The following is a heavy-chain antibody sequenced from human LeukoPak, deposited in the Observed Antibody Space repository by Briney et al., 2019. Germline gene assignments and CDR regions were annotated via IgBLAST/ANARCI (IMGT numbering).Heavy chain of an antibody. J-gene: IGHJ6*03. V-gene: IGHV3-33*06. D-gene: IGHD3-10*01. CDR3: AKDFAQYGSGSYSHYYYYYMDV. CDR1: GFTFSNYG. Sequence: PGGSLRLSCAASGFTFSNYGMHWVRQAPGKGLEWVAVICYDGSNKYFADSVKGRFIISRDNSKNTLYLQMNSLRAEDTAVYFCAKDFAQYGSGSYSHYYYYYMDVWGKGTTVTVSS. CDR2: ICYDGSNK.